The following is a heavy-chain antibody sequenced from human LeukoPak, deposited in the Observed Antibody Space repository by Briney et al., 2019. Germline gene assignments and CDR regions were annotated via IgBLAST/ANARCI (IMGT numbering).Heavy chain of an antibody. D-gene: IGHD5-12*01. CDR1: GGSISSYY. Sequence: SETLSLTCTVSGGSISSYYWSWIRQPPGKGLEWIGYIYYSGSTNYNPSLKSRVTISVDTSKNQFSLKLSSVTAADTAVYYCARGVGYSGYDYFDYWAREPWSPSPQ. CDR2: IYYSGST. CDR3: ARGVGYSGYDYFDY. J-gene: IGHJ4*02. V-gene: IGHV4-59*01.